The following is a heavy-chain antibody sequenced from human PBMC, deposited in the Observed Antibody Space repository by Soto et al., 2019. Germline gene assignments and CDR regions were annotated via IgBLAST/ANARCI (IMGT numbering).Heavy chain of an antibody. CDR2: IYSGGST. CDR1: GFTVSSNY. J-gene: IGHJ4*02. CDR3: ASTQFLIIIARGNY. V-gene: IGHV3-66*02. Sequence: GGSLRLSCAASGFTVSSNYMSWVRQAPGKGLEWVSVIYSGGSTYYADSAKGRFTISRDNSNNTLYLQMNTLGPEDTALYYCASTQFLIIIARGNYWGQGALVTVSS. D-gene: IGHD3-3*01.